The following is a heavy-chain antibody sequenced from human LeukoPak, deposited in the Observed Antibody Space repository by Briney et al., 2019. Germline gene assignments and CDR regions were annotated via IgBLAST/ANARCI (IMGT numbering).Heavy chain of an antibody. CDR3: AKARLRDFFFDL. D-gene: IGHD2-21*02. J-gene: IGHJ2*01. CDR2: ISGSGGST. V-gene: IGHV3-23*01. CDR1: GFTFSSYA. Sequence: GGSLRLSCAASGFTFSSYAMSWVRQAPGKGPEWVSAISGSGGSTYYADSVKGRFTISRDNSKNTLYLQMNSLRAEDTAVYYCAKARLRDFFFDLWGRGTLVTVSS.